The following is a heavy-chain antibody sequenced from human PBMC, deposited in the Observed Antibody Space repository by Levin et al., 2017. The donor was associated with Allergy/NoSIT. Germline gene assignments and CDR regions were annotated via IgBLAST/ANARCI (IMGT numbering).Heavy chain of an antibody. V-gene: IGHV1-2*02. CDR1: GYTFTGYY. CDR2: INPNSGGT. Sequence: ASVKVSCKASGYTFTGYYMHWVRQAPGQGREWMGWINPNSGGTNYAQKFQGRVTMTRDTSISTAYMELSRLRSDDTAVYYCARETRAPDGAAGIDSWGQGPLVTVSS. D-gene: IGHD4/OR15-4a*01. J-gene: IGHJ4*02. CDR3: ARETRAPDGAAGIDS.